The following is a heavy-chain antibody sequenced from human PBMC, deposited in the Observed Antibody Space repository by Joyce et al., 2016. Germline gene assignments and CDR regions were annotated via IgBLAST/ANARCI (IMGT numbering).Heavy chain of an antibody. CDR1: GGSFGNYY. CDR2: ISYSGSTT. Sequence: QVQLQQWGAGLLKPSETLSLTCTLSGGSFGNYYWPWIRQTPGKGLDWIGEISYSGSTTTYNPSLKSRVAISIDKSKNHFSLRLNSVTAADTDVYYCARGWSSNYYFDIWGHGTLVTVSS. D-gene: IGHD4-11*01. V-gene: IGHV4-34*01. CDR3: ARGWSSNYYFDI. J-gene: IGHJ2*01.